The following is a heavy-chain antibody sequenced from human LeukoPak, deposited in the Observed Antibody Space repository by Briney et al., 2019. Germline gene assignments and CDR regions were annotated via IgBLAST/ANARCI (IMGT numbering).Heavy chain of an antibody. V-gene: IGHV3-53*01. CDR2: IYGGGNT. D-gene: IGHD2-15*01. CDR3: AKWRFATFYYYYYYMDV. Sequence: GGSLRLSCAASGFTVSNNYMSWVRQAPGKGLEWVSAIYGGGNTYYADSVKGRFTISRDNSKNTLYLQMNSLRAEDTAVYYCAKWRFATFYYYYYYMDVWGKGTTVTVSS. J-gene: IGHJ6*03. CDR1: GFTVSNNY.